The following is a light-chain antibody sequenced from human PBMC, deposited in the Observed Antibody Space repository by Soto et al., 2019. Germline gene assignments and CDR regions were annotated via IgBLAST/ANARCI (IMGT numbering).Light chain of an antibody. CDR1: QTVSSY. CDR2: GAS. J-gene: IGKJ5*01. Sequence: ENVLTQSPGTLSLSPGERATLSCRASQTVSSYLTWYQQRPGQAPRLLIYGASKRATGIPDRFSGSGSGTDFTLPISTLEPEDFELYYCQQYGTSPITFGQGTRLEIK. CDR3: QQYGTSPIT. V-gene: IGKV3-20*01.